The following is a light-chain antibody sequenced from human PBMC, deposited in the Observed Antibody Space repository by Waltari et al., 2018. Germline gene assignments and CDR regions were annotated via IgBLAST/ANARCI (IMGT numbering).Light chain of an antibody. CDR1: SSDVGGYDF. V-gene: IGLV2-14*01. J-gene: IGLJ1*01. Sequence: QSAPTQPASVSGSPGQSITISCPGPSSDVGGYDFVPWHQHYPGKAPKVMIYGVNNRPSGVSNRFSGSKSGNTASLIISGLQADDEADYYCSSYTTSGTLVFGTGTKVTVL. CDR2: GVN. CDR3: SSYTTSGTLV.